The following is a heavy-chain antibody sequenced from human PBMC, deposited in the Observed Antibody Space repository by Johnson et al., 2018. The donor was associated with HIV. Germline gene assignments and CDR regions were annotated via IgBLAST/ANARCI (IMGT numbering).Heavy chain of an antibody. CDR2: IYSGGST. CDR3: ARGSGVLTGGDSDAFDI. J-gene: IGHJ3*02. D-gene: IGHD4-17*01. Sequence: VQLVESGGGLIQPGGSLRLSCAASGFTVSSNYMSWVRQAPGKGLEWVAVIYSGGSTYYADSVKGRFTISRDNSKNTLYLQMHSLRAEDTAVYYCARGSGVLTGGDSDAFDIWGQGTMVTVSS. CDR1: GFTVSSNY. V-gene: IGHV3-53*01.